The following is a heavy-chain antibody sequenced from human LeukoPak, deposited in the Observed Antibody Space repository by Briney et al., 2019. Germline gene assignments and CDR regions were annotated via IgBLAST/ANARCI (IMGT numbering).Heavy chain of an antibody. Sequence: ASVKVSCKASGYTVTSYSFNWVRQAPGQGLEWMGWISAYNGNTIYAQNLQGRVTMTRDTSTSAVYMELSSLRSEDTAVYYCARGASGGNYFDYWGQGTLVTVSS. V-gene: IGHV1-18*01. CDR1: GYTVTSYS. CDR2: ISAYNGNT. D-gene: IGHD3-10*01. J-gene: IGHJ4*02. CDR3: ARGASGGNYFDY.